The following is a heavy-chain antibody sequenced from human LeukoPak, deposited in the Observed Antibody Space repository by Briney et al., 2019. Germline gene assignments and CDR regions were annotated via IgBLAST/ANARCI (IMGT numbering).Heavy chain of an antibody. Sequence: GASVKVSCKASGYTFTGYYMHWVRQAPGQGLEWMGWINSNSGGTNYAQKFQGRVTMTRDTSISTAYMELSRLRSDDTAVYYCARDRPYSSSLYFDYWGQGTLVTVSS. V-gene: IGHV1-2*02. D-gene: IGHD6-13*01. CDR3: ARDRPYSSSLYFDY. CDR2: INSNSGGT. CDR1: GYTFTGYY. J-gene: IGHJ4*02.